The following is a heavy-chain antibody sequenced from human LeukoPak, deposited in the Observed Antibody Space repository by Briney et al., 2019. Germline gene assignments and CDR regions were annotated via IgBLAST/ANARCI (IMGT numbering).Heavy chain of an antibody. CDR3: VRGRDYNDASAYYIGDY. Sequence: PGGSLRLSCAASGFTFSTHAMIWVRQAPGKGPEWVSCITGSGTGTYYRDSVKGRFTISRENSNDTLYLQMNSLRAEGTAVYYCVRGRDYNDASAYYIGDYWGQGTLVTVSS. J-gene: IGHJ4*02. V-gene: IGHV3-23*01. CDR2: ITGSGTGT. D-gene: IGHD3-22*01. CDR1: GFTFSTHA.